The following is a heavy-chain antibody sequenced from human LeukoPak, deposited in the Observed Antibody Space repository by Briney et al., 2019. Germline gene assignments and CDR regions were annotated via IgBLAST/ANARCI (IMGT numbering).Heavy chain of an antibody. V-gene: IGHV4-4*09. CDR2: IHTSGSN. D-gene: IGHD2-15*01. J-gene: IGHJ3*01. Sequence: SETLSLTCAVSGVSISPYYWAWIRQPPGRGLEGIGYIHTSGSNNQYPSLKGRVTISLDKSKNHFALRLTSATAADTAVYYCARLAAAAHLGAFDLWGQGTMVTVSS. CDR3: ARLAAAAHLGAFDL. CDR1: GVSISPYY.